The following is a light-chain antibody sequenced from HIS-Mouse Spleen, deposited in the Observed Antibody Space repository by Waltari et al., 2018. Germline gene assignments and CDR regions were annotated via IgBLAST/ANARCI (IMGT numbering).Light chain of an antibody. CDR2: RNN. CDR1: SSNIGSNY. V-gene: IGLV1-47*01. Sequence: QSVLPQPPSASGTPGQRATIPCSVHSSNIGSNYVYRYQHLPGTAPKLLIYRNNQRPSGVPDRFSGSKSGTSASLAISGLRSEDEADYYCAAWDDSLSGPVFGGGTKLTVL. CDR3: AAWDDSLSGPV. J-gene: IGLJ3*02.